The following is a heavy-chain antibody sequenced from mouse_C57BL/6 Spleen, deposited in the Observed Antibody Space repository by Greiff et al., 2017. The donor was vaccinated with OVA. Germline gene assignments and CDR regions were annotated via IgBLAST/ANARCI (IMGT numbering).Heavy chain of an antibody. J-gene: IGHJ3*01. V-gene: IGHV3-6*01. D-gene: IGHD2-4*01. CDR3: ARDYDYWFAY. CDR2: ISYDGSN. CDR1: GYSITSGYY. Sequence: VQLQESGPGLVKPSQSLSLTCSVTGYSITSGYYWNWIRQFPGNKLEWMGYISYDGSNNYNPSLKNRISITRDTSKNQFFLKLNSVTTEDTATYYCARDYDYWFAYWGQGTLVTVSA.